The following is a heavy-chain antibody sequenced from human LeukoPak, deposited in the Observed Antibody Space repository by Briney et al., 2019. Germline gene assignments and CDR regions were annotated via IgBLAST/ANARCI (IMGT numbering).Heavy chain of an antibody. Sequence: ASVKVSCKASGYTFTGYYMHWVRQAPGQGLEWMGWINPNSGGTNYAQKFQGRVTMTRDMSISTAYMELSRLRSDDTAVYYCASPVMITFGGVIVPDAFDIWGQGTMVTVSS. CDR1: GYTFTGYY. CDR3: ASPVMITFGGVIVPDAFDI. CDR2: INPNSGGT. J-gene: IGHJ3*02. V-gene: IGHV1-2*02. D-gene: IGHD3-16*02.